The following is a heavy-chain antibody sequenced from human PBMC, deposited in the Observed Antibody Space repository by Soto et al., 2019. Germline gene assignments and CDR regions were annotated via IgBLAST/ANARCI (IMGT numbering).Heavy chain of an antibody. V-gene: IGHV1-18*01. D-gene: IGHD5-18*01. J-gene: IGHJ6*02. CDR3: ARCIQGDYYYGMDV. CDR2: INGDYGNT. Sequence: QAQLVQSGAEVKKPGASVKVSCKASGYTFYSHSISWVRQAPGQGLEWMGRINGDYGNTQYAQKFRGRVTMTTDISTTTVYMELTNLRSDDTAVYYCARCIQGDYYYGMDVWGQGTTLTVSS. CDR1: GYTFYSHS.